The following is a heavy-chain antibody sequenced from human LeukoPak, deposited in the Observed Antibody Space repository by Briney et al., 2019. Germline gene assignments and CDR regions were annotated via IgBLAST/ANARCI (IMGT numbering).Heavy chain of an antibody. J-gene: IGHJ4*02. V-gene: IGHV1-18*01. Sequence: ASVKVSCKASGYTFTSYGISWVRQAPGQGLEWMGWISAYNGNTNYAQKLQGRVTMTTDTSTSTAYMELRSLRSDDTAVCYCARGVAAAGTGGSFDYWGQGTLVTVSS. CDR3: ARGVAAAGTGGSFDY. CDR2: ISAYNGNT. CDR1: GYTFTSYG. D-gene: IGHD6-13*01.